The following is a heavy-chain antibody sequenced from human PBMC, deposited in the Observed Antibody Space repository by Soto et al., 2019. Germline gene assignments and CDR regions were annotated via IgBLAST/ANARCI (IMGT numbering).Heavy chain of an antibody. D-gene: IGHD1-26*01. CDR2: IWYDGSNK. Sequence: QVQLVESGGGVVQPGRSLRLSCAASGFDFSTYGMHWVRQAPGKGPEWVAVIWYDGSNKYYADSVRGRFIISRDNSKSTLFLQLNSRRGDDTAVYYCSRAVGPFDYWGQGTLVTVSS. CDR1: GFDFSTYG. J-gene: IGHJ4*02. CDR3: SRAVGPFDY. V-gene: IGHV3-33*01.